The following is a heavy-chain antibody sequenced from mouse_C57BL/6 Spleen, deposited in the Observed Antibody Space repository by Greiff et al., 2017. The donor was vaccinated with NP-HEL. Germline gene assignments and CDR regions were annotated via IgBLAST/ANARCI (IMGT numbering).Heavy chain of an antibody. CDR3: ARHGDNYYFDY. CDR2: ISSGGSYT. Sequence: EVQGVESGGDLVKPGGSLKLSCAASGFTFSSYGMSWVRQTPDQRLEWVATISSGGSYTYYPDSVKGRFTISRDNAKNTLYLQMSSLKSEDTAMYYCARHGDNYYFDYWGKGTTLTVSS. V-gene: IGHV5-6*01. D-gene: IGHD1-3*01. J-gene: IGHJ2*01. CDR1: GFTFSSYG.